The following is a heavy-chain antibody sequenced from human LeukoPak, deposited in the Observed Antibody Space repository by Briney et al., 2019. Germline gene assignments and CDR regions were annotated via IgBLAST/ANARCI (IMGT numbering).Heavy chain of an antibody. CDR1: GFTFTHYW. Sequence: GGSLRLSCAASGFTFTHYWMNWVRHAPGKGLVWVSRINGDGSDTGYADSVKGRFTISRDNAKNTLYLQMNSLRDEDTAVYYCAREQRGYYHMDVWGKGTTVTVSS. J-gene: IGHJ6*03. CDR2: INGDGSDT. CDR3: AREQRGYYHMDV. V-gene: IGHV3-74*01.